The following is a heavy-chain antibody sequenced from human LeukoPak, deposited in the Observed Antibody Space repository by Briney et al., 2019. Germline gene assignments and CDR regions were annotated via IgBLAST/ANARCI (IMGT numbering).Heavy chain of an antibody. CDR2: VNHSGYT. D-gene: IGHD4-17*01. Sequence: SETLSLTCDDSGTSFSSYYWSWIRQPPGKGLEWIGEVNHSGYTNDNPSLKSRVTISVDTSKNQFSLRLRSVTAADTGVYFCARMTTGHDFWGQGTLVTVSS. V-gene: IGHV4-34*01. CDR3: ARMTTGHDF. CDR1: GTSFSSYY. J-gene: IGHJ4*02.